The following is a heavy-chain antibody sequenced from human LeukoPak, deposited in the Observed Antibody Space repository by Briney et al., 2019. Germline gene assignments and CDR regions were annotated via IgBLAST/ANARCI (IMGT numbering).Heavy chain of an antibody. J-gene: IGHJ6*03. CDR3: ARGVKVYYDSSGYGYYYYMDV. CDR2: INHSGST. CDR1: GGSFSGYY. Sequence: SETLSLTCAVYGGSFSGYYWSWIRQPPGKGLEWIGEINHSGSTNYNPSLKSRVTISVDTSKSQFSLKLSSVTAADTAVYYCARGVKVYYDSSGYGYYYYMDVWGKGTTVTVSS. V-gene: IGHV4-34*01. D-gene: IGHD3-22*01.